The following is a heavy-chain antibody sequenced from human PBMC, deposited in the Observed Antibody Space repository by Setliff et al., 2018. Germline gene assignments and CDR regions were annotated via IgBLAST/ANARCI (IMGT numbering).Heavy chain of an antibody. Sequence: PGGSLRLSCAASGFTFSSYWMHWVRQVPGKGLVWVSRINNGDGSYTSYADSVKGRFTISRDNAKNTLYLQINSLRAEDTAVYYCARDSYDSSGGGGNYYGFDYWGRGILVTVSS. D-gene: IGHD3-22*01. CDR2: INNGDGSYT. J-gene: IGHJ4*02. CDR3: ARDSYDSSGGGGNYYGFDY. V-gene: IGHV3-74*01. CDR1: GFTFSSYW.